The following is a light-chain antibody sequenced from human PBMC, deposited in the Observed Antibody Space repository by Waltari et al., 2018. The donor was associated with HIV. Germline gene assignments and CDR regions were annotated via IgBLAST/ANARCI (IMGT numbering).Light chain of an antibody. CDR1: SSYAGGYNY. Sequence: QTAPTQPASVSGSPGQSITISCTGTSSYAGGYNYVAWYQQHPGKAPKLMIYDVSKRPSGVSNRFSGSKSGNTASLTISGLQAEDEADYYCCSYAGSSTWVFGGGTKLTDL. J-gene: IGLJ3*02. V-gene: IGLV2-23*02. CDR3: CSYAGSSTWV. CDR2: DVS.